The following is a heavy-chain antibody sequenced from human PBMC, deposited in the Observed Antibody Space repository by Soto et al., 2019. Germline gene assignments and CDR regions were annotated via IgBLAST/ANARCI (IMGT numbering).Heavy chain of an antibody. Sequence: GGSLRLSCAASGFTFSSYSMNWVRQAPGKGLEWVSSISSSSSYIYYADSVKGRFTISRDNAKNSLYLQMNSLRAEDTAVYCARDLGYYDSSGRRSAFDIWGQGTMVTVSS. D-gene: IGHD3-22*01. J-gene: IGHJ3*02. CDR1: GFTFSSYS. CDR3: ARDLGYYDSSGRRSAFDI. CDR2: ISSSSSYI. V-gene: IGHV3-21*01.